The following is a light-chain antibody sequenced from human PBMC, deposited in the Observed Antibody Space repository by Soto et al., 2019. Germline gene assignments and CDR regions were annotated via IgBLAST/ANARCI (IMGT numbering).Light chain of an antibody. J-gene: IGKJ1*01. CDR3: QQYNDNWT. CDR1: QSISSW. V-gene: IGKV1-5*03. Sequence: DIQMTQSPSTLSASVGDRVTITCRASQSISSWLAWYQQKPGQAPKLLIYKASTLQSGGPSRFSGSGSGTEFTLAISSLQPDDSATYYCQQYNDNWTFGQGTKV. CDR2: KAS.